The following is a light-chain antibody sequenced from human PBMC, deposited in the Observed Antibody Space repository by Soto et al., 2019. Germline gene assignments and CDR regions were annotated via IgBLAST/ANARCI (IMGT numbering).Light chain of an antibody. CDR1: QSISSW. Sequence: IQMTQAPSILSASLGDRVTITCRASQSISSWLAWYQQKPGKAPKLLIYDASSLQSGVPSRFSGSGSGTEFTLTISSLQPEDFATYCCQQLNSYPLTFGQGRRLEIK. J-gene: IGKJ5*01. V-gene: IGKV1-5*01. CDR3: QQLNSYPLT. CDR2: DAS.